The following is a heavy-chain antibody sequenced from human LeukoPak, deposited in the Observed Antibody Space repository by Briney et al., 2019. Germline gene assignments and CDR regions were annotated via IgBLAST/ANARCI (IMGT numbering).Heavy chain of an antibody. CDR3: ARDRFHSRGWYWYFDY. CDR1: GFTFGTYA. J-gene: IGHJ4*02. Sequence: GRSLRLSCAASGFTFGTYAMHWVRQAPGKGLEWVAFISYDGRNKYYADSVKGRFTISRDNSKNTLDLQMNSLRAEDTAVYCCARDRFHSRGWYWYFDYWGQGTLVTVSS. CDR2: ISYDGRNK. D-gene: IGHD6-19*01. V-gene: IGHV3-30*04.